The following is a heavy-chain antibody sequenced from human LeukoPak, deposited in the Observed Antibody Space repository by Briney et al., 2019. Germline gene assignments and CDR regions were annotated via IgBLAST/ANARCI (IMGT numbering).Heavy chain of an antibody. J-gene: IGHJ4*02. Sequence: GRSLRLSCAASGFSLTTYGTPWLRQAPGKGLEWVAVIWYDGSRKFYGDSVKGRFTVSRDTSENTMYLQMNTLRVDDTAVYYCARDGGSGIDYWGQGTLVTVSS. CDR1: GFSLTTYG. D-gene: IGHD3-10*01. CDR2: IWYDGSRK. V-gene: IGHV3-33*01. CDR3: ARDGGSGIDY.